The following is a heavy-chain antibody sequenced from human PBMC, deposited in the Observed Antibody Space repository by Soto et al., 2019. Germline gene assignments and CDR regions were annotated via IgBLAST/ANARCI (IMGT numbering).Heavy chain of an antibody. J-gene: IGHJ4*02. CDR2: VYYSASI. Sequence: SETLSLTCTVSGGSVSSYYWSWILQPPGKGLEWIGYVYYSASISYNPSLRSRVTISVDTSKNQFSLTLNSVTAADTAVYYCARHVRTSYTFYFDYWGPGTLVTASS. CDR3: ARHVRTSYTFYFDY. V-gene: IGHV4-59*08. CDR1: GGSVSSYY.